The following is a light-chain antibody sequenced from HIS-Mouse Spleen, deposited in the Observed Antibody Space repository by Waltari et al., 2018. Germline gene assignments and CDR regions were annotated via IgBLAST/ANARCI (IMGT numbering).Light chain of an antibody. V-gene: IGKV2-28*01. CDR1: QSLLHSNGYNY. J-gene: IGKJ2*01. Sequence: DIVMTQSPLSLPVTPGEPASIPCRSSQSLLHSNGYNYLDWYLQKPGQSPQLLIYLGSERASGVPDRFSGSGSGTDFTLKISRVEAEDVGVYYCMQALQTPAFGQGTKLEIK. CDR2: LGS. CDR3: MQALQTPA.